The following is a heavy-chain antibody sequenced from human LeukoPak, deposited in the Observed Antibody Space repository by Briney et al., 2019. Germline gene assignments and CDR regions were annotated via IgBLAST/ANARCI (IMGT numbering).Heavy chain of an antibody. CDR1: GFTFSIYS. CDR2: ISSSSRYI. V-gene: IGHV3-21*01. CDR3: GRDGGSIAAHHPLY. Sequence: GGSLRLSCAASGFTFSIYSMNWVRQAPGKGLEWVSSISSSSRYIYYADSVKGRFTISRDNAKNSLYLQMNILRAEDTAVYYCGRDGGSIAAHHPLYWGQGTLVTVSS. J-gene: IGHJ4*02. D-gene: IGHD6-6*01.